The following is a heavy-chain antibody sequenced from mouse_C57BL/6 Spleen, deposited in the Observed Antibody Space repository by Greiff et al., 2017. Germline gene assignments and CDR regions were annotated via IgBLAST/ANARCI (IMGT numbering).Heavy chain of an antibody. V-gene: IGHV5-4*01. CDR2: ISAGGSYT. J-gene: IGHJ4*01. Sequence: EVKLVEPGGGLVKPGGSLKLSCAASGFTFSSYAMPWVRQTPEKRLEWVATISAGGSYTYYPDNVKGRFTITRDNATNNLYLQMSHLKSEDTAMYYCAREGGDGLTLGGQGTSVTVSS. CDR3: AREGGDGLTL. CDR1: GFTFSSYA. D-gene: IGHD2-3*01.